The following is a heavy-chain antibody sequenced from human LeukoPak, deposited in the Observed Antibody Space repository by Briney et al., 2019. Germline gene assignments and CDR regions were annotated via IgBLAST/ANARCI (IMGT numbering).Heavy chain of an antibody. V-gene: IGHV3-7*01. Sequence: GGSLRLSCAASGFTFSTSWMTWVRQAPGKGLEWVANINGDGSLNGHVASVKGRFTISRDNAKNSVYLQMISLRDEDTAVYYCTRDRAYGALDYWGQGTLVTDSP. D-gene: IGHD4/OR15-4a*01. CDR3: TRDRAYGALDY. CDR2: INGDGSLN. CDR1: GFTFSTSW. J-gene: IGHJ4*02.